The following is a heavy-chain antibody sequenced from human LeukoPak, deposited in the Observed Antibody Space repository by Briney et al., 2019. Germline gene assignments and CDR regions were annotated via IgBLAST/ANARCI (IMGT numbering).Heavy chain of an antibody. Sequence: PGGPLRLSCAASGFTFSSYWMSWVRQAPGKGLEWAANIKQDGSEKYYVDSVKGRFTISRDNAKNSLYLQMNSLRAEDTAVYYCARGRRGLYFDYWGQGTLVTVSS. CDR2: IKQDGSEK. CDR3: ARGRRGLYFDY. V-gene: IGHV3-7*01. J-gene: IGHJ4*02. D-gene: IGHD3-10*01. CDR1: GFTFSSYW.